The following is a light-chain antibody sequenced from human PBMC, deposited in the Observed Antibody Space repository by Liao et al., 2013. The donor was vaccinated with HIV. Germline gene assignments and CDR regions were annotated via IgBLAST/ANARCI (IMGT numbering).Light chain of an antibody. CDR3: QAWDRNIAI. V-gene: IGLV3-1*01. J-gene: IGLJ2*01. Sequence: SYDLTQPPSVSVPPGQTATITCSGERLGDKYASWYQKKSGQSPVLVIYEDTYRPSGIPERFSGSNSGNTATLTISGTQPMDEADYYCQAWDRNIAIFGGGTKLTVL. CDR2: EDT. CDR1: RLGDKY.